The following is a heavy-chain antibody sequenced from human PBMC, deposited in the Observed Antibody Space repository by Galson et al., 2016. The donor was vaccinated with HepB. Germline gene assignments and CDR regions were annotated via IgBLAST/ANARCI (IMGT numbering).Heavy chain of an antibody. CDR3: ARRRDLVRGIIITSYFDY. CDR2: ISYDGSNK. Sequence: SLRLSCAASGFTFSSYGMHWVRQAPGKGLEWVAVISYDGSNKYYADSVKGRFTISRDNSKNTLYLQMNSLRAEDTAVYYCARRRDLVRGIIITSYFDYWGQGTLVTVSS. V-gene: IGHV3-30*03. J-gene: IGHJ4*02. CDR1: GFTFSSYG. D-gene: IGHD3-10*01.